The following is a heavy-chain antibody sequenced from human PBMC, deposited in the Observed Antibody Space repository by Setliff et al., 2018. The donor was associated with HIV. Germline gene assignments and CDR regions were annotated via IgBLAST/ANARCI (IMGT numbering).Heavy chain of an antibody. J-gene: IGHJ4*02. CDR2: INHSGST. V-gene: IGHV4-34*01. Sequence: LSLTCAVYGGSFSGYYWSWIRQPPGKGLEWIGEINHSGSTNYNPSLKSRVTISVDTSKNQFSLKLSSVTAADTAVYYCARVLVRGVIANWGQGTLVTVSS. D-gene: IGHD3-10*01. CDR1: GGSFSGYY. CDR3: ARVLVRGVIAN.